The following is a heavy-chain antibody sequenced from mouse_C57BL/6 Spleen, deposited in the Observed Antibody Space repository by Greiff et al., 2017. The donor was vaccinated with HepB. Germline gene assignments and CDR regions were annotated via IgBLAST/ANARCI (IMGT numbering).Heavy chain of an antibody. CDR1: GYTFTSYW. CDR3: ARSITTVPPNY. D-gene: IGHD1-1*01. J-gene: IGHJ2*01. Sequence: QVHVKQPGAELVRPGTSVKLSCKASGYTFTSYWMHWVKQRPGQGLEWIGVIDPSDSYTNYNQKFKGKATLTVDTSSSTAYMQLSSLTSEDSAVYYFARSITTVPPNYWGQGTTLTVSS. V-gene: IGHV1-59*01. CDR2: IDPSDSYT.